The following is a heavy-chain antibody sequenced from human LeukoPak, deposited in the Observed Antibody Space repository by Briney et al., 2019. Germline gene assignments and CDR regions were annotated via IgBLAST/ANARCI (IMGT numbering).Heavy chain of an antibody. J-gene: IGHJ6*03. D-gene: IGHD2-2*01. CDR1: GGTFSSYA. Sequence: ASVKVSCKASGGTFSSYAISWVRQAPGQGLEWMGRIIPILGIANYAQKFQGRVTITADKSTSTAYMELSSLRSEDTAVYYCARGLKYCSSTSCYEGPYYYYYMDVWGKGTTVTVSS. CDR3: ARGLKYCSSTSCYEGPYYYYYMDV. CDR2: IIPILGIA. V-gene: IGHV1-69*04.